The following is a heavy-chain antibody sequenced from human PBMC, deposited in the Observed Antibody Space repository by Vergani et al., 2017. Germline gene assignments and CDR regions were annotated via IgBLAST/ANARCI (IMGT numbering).Heavy chain of an antibody. V-gene: IGHV3-48*01. J-gene: IGHJ6*02. CDR2: INSHSSVI. CDR3: ARVRACSAGRCYRMDV. D-gene: IGHD2-15*01. Sequence: EVKLVESGGDLVQPGGSLRLSCAASGFPFSGYNMNWVRQAPGKGLEWLSHINSHSSVIQYADSVRGRFTVSRENGNDSLYLQMNSLRAEVTAVYFCARVRACSAGRCYRMDVWGQETTVIVSS. CDR1: GFPFSGYN.